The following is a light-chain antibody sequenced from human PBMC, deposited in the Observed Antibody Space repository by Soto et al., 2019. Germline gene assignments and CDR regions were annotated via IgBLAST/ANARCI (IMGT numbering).Light chain of an antibody. CDR1: SSNIGAGYD. J-gene: IGLJ1*01. CDR2: GNS. CDR3: QSYASSLSYV. V-gene: IGLV1-40*01. Sequence: QSVLTQPPSVSGAPGQRVTISCTGSSSNIGAGYDVHWYQQLPGTAPKLLIYGNSNRPSGVPDRFSGSQSGTSASLAITGLQAQDEADYYCQSYASSLSYVFGTGTKVTV.